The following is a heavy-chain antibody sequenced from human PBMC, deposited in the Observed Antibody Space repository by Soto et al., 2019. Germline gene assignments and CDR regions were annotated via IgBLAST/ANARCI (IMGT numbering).Heavy chain of an antibody. D-gene: IGHD3-3*01. CDR1: GFTFSSYS. CDR3: VRGYYDFWSGYYFHPHYYYYYGMDV. V-gene: IGHV3-21*01. J-gene: IGHJ6*02. CDR2: ISSSSSYI. Sequence: PGGSLRLYCAASGFTFSSYSMNWVRQAPGKGLEWVSSISSSSSYICYADSVKGRFTISRDNAKNSLYLQMNSLRAEDTAVYYCVRGYYDFWSGYYFHPHYYYYYGMDVWGQGTTVTVSS.